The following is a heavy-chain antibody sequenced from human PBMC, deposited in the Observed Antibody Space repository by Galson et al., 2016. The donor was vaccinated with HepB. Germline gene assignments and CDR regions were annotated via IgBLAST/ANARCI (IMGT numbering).Heavy chain of an antibody. CDR1: GFTFGDYA. CDR3: TRDRVQYCSGGSCYPCDY. D-gene: IGHD2-15*01. Sequence: SLRLSCAASGFTFGDYAMNWFRQAPGKGLEWVGFIRRKAHGGTTEYAASVKGRFTISRDDSKSIAYLQMNSLKTEDTAVYYCTRDRVQYCSGGSCYPCDYWGQGTLVTVSS. V-gene: IGHV3-49*03. CDR2: IRRKAHGGTT. J-gene: IGHJ4*02.